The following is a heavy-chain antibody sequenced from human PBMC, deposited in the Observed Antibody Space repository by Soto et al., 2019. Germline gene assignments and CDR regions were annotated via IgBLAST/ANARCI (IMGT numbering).Heavy chain of an antibody. V-gene: IGHV3-7*01. Sequence: GWSLRLSCVVSGFSVSSVWMTWVRQAPGKGLECVANIKYDGSEEYYVDSVKGRFTISRDNAKNSLYLQMNSLRDEDSAVYYCVTDLNWQGHWGQGTLVTVSS. CDR2: IKYDGSEE. J-gene: IGHJ4*02. CDR3: VTDLNWQGH. CDR1: GFSVSSVW.